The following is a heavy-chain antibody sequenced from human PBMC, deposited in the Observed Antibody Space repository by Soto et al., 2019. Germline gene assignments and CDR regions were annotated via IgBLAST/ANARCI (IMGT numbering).Heavy chain of an antibody. Sequence: QVQLVQAGSEVRKPGSSVKVSCKASGGTFSTYAISWVRQAPGQGLEWVGGIIPIFGTTHNAEKFQGRVSITADEYTGTAYMELGSLRSEDTAVYYCVLKGDVIAARLLFLYHYFYGMDVWGQGTTVTVSS. CDR3: VLKGDVIAARLLFLYHYFYGMDV. V-gene: IGHV1-69*01. CDR2: IIPIFGTT. CDR1: GGTFSTYA. J-gene: IGHJ6*02. D-gene: IGHD6-6*01.